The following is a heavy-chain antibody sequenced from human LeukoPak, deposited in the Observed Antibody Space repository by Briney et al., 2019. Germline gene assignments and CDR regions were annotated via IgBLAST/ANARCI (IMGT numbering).Heavy chain of an antibody. D-gene: IGHD4-17*01. CDR1: GFTFSSYS. CDR3: ARRPDYGDYEKYYYGMDV. CDR2: ISSSSSYI. V-gene: IGHV3-21*01. J-gene: IGHJ6*02. Sequence: GGSLRLSCAASGFTFSSYSMNWVRQAPGKGLEWVSSISSSSSYIYYADSVKGRFTISRDNAKNSLYLQMNSLRAEDTAVYYCARRPDYGDYEKYYYGMDVWGQGTTVTVSS.